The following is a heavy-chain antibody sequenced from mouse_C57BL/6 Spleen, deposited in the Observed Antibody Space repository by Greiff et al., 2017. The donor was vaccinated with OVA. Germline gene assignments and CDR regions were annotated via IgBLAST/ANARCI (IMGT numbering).Heavy chain of an antibody. CDR3: ARSATVAPYWYFDV. D-gene: IGHD1-1*01. CDR1: GYAFSSSW. V-gene: IGHV1-82*01. Sequence: QVQLQQSGPELVKPGASVKISCKASGYAFSSSWMNWVKQRPGKGLEWIGRIYPGDGDTNYNGKFKGKATLTADKYSSTAYMQLSSLTSEDSAVYFCARSATVAPYWYFDVWGTGTTVTVSS. CDR2: IYPGDGDT. J-gene: IGHJ1*03.